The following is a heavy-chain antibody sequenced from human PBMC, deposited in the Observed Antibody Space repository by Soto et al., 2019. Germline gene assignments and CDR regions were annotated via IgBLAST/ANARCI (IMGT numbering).Heavy chain of an antibody. J-gene: IGHJ6*02. D-gene: IGHD5-18*01. V-gene: IGHV1-69*01. Sequence: QVQLVQSGAEVKKPGSSVKVSCKASGGTFSSYAISWVRQAPGQGLEWMGGIIPIFGTANYAQKFQGRVTITADESTSTAYMELSSLSSEDTAVYYCARMDTAMVTERSPSRHYYYYGMDVWGQGTTVTVSS. CDR1: GGTFSSYA. CDR3: ARMDTAMVTERSPSRHYYYYGMDV. CDR2: IIPIFGTA.